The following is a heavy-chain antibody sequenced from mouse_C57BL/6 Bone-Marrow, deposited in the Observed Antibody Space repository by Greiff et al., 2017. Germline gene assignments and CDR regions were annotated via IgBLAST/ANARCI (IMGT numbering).Heavy chain of an antibody. V-gene: IGHV14-3*01. Sequence: VQLKESVAELVRPGASVKLSCTASGFNIKNTYMHWVKQRPEQGLEWIGRIDPANGNTKYGQKFQGKATITADTSSNTAYLQLSSLTSEDTAIYYCAEPIYYYVSSYTWFAYWGQGTLVTVSA. D-gene: IGHD1-1*01. CDR3: AEPIYYYVSSYTWFAY. CDR1: GFNIKNTY. CDR2: IDPANGNT. J-gene: IGHJ3*01.